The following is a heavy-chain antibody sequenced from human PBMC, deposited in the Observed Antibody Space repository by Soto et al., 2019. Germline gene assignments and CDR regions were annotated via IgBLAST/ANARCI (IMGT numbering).Heavy chain of an antibody. CDR3: TRGLFSGSYYPGGWYYFDS. D-gene: IGHD1-26*01. J-gene: IGHJ4*02. CDR2: IDYSGNT. Sequence: SETLSLTCTVSGVSITSGDYYWNWIRHPPGKGLEWIGNIDYSGNTYYNPSLEGRVTISIDKSKNQFYLDLNSVTAADTAVYYCTRGLFSGSYYPGGWYYFDSRGQGTMVTVSS. CDR1: GVSITSGDYY. V-gene: IGHV4-30-4*01.